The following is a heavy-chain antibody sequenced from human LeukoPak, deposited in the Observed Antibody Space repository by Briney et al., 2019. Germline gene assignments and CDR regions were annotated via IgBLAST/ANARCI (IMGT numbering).Heavy chain of an antibody. CDR2: IYSGGST. Sequence: PGGSLRLSCAASGFTFSSYAMHWVRQAPGKGLEWVSVIYSGGSTYYADSVKGRFTISRDNSKNTLYLQMNSLRAEDTAVYYCARAEYSRLSYYYYGMDVWGQGTTVTVSS. CDR3: ARAEYSRLSYYYYGMDV. D-gene: IGHD6-6*01. CDR1: GFTFSSYA. J-gene: IGHJ6*02. V-gene: IGHV3-53*01.